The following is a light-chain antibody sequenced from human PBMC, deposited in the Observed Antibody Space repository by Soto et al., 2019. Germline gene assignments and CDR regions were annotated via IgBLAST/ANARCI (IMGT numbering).Light chain of an antibody. V-gene: IGKV3-20*01. CDR1: QSVSSTY. Sequence: EIVLTQSPGTLSLSPGERATLSCSASQSVSSTYLAWYQQKPGQAPRLLIYGASSRASGIPDRFSGSGSGTDFTLTISRLDPEDFAVYYCQQYGRSSLTFGPGTKVDIK. CDR3: QQYGRSSLT. CDR2: GAS. J-gene: IGKJ3*01.